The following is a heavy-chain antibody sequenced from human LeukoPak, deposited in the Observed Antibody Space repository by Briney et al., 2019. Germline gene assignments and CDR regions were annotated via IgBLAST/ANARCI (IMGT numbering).Heavy chain of an antibody. J-gene: IGHJ6*02. Sequence: SETLSLTCTVSGGSISSYYWSWIRQPPGKGLEWIGYIYYSESTNYNPSLKSRVTISVDTSKNQFSLKLSSVTAADTAVYYCARHGSSSWYYYYYGMDVWGQGTTVTVSS. CDR2: IYYSEST. CDR3: ARHGSSSWYYYYYGMDV. CDR1: GGSISSYY. V-gene: IGHV4-59*01. D-gene: IGHD6-6*01.